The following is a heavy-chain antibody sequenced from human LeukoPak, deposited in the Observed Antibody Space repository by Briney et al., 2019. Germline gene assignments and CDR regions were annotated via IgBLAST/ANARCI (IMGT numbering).Heavy chain of an antibody. CDR1: GLTFSSHW. CDR3: TTGPFDY. CDR2: IKSKTDDGTT. Sequence: GGSLRLSCAASGLTFSSHWMHWVRQAPGKGLEWVGRIKSKTDDGTTAYAAPVKGRFTISRDDSKDTLYLQMDSLKTEDTAVYYCTTGPFDYWGQGTLVTVSS. J-gene: IGHJ4*02. V-gene: IGHV3-15*07.